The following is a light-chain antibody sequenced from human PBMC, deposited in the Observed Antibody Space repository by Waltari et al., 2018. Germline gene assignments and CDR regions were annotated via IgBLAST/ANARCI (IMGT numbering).Light chain of an antibody. CDR2: VGTGGIVG. Sequence: QPVLTQPPSASASLGASVTLTCTLSSGYSNYKVDWYQQRPGKGPRFVMRVGTGGIVGSKGEGIPGGCSGLGAGLNRYLTIKNIQEEDESDYHCGADHGSGSNCVWVFGGGTKLTVL. CDR1: SGYSNYK. J-gene: IGLJ3*02. V-gene: IGLV9-49*01. CDR3: GADHGSGSNCVWV.